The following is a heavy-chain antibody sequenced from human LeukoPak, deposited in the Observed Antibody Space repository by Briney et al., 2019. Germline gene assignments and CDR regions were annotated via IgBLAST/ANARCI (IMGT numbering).Heavy chain of an antibody. Sequence: SETLSLTCPVSGCSIRSSSYYWGWIRQPPGKGLEWIGSIYYSGSTYYNPSLKSRVTISVDTSKNQFSLKLSSVTAADTAVYYCARQRYYYGSGSAYWGQGTLVTVSS. V-gene: IGHV4-39*01. J-gene: IGHJ4*02. CDR2: IYYSGST. CDR1: GCSIRSSSYY. CDR3: ARQRYYYGSGSAY. D-gene: IGHD3-10*01.